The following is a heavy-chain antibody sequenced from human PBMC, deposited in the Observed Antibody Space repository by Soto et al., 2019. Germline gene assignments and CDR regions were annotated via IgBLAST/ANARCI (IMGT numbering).Heavy chain of an antibody. Sequence: QVQLVQSGAEVKKPGSSVKVSCKASGGTFSSYTISWVRQAPGQGLEWMGRIIPILGIANYAQKFQGRVTITADKSTSTAYMELSSLRSEDTAVYYCATHQRGHWFDPWGQGTLVTVSS. J-gene: IGHJ5*02. CDR2: IIPILGIA. D-gene: IGHD2-2*01. V-gene: IGHV1-69*02. CDR1: GGTFSSYT. CDR3: ATHQRGHWFDP.